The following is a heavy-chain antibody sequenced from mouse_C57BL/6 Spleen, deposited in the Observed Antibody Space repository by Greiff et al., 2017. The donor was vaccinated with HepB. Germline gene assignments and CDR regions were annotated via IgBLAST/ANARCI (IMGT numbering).Heavy chain of an antibody. D-gene: IGHD1-1*01. CDR2: SRNKANDYTT. CDR1: GFTFSDFY. J-gene: IGHJ4*01. Sequence: EVMLVDSGGGLVQSGRSLRLSCATSGFTFSDFYMEWVRQAPGKGLEWIAASRNKANDYTTEYSASVKGRFIVSRDTSQSILYLQMNALRAEDTAIYYCARDAVYYYGSSYLYYAMDYWGQGTSVTVSS. V-gene: IGHV7-1*01. CDR3: ARDAVYYYGSSYLYYAMDY.